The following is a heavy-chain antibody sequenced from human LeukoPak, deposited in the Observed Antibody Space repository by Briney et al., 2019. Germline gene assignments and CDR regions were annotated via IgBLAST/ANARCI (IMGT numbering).Heavy chain of an antibody. V-gene: IGHV4-39*07. CDR2: IYYSGST. D-gene: IGHD6-19*01. J-gene: IGHJ4*02. Sequence: SETLSLTCTVSGGSISSSSYYWGWIRQPPGKGLEWIGSIYYSGSTYYNPSLKSRVTISVDTSKNQFSLKLSSVTAADTAVYYCARVIAVAGQGMNYFDYWGQGTLVTVSS. CDR3: ARVIAVAGQGMNYFDY. CDR1: GGSISSSSYY.